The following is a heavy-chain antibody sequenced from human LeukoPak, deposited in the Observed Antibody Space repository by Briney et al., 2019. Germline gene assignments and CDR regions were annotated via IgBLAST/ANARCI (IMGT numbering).Heavy chain of an antibody. Sequence: SSETLSLTCAVSGYSVSSGYYWGWIRQPPGKGLEWIGSIYHSGSTYYNPSLKSRVTISVDTSKNQFSLKLSSVTAADTAVYYCARAFVVVPAAMYFAPWGQGTLVTVSS. CDR3: ARAFVVVPAAMYFAP. CDR2: IYHSGST. CDR1: GYSVSSGYY. V-gene: IGHV4-38-2*01. D-gene: IGHD2-2*01. J-gene: IGHJ5*02.